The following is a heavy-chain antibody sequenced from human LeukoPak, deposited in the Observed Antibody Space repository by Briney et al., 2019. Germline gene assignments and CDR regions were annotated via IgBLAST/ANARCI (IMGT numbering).Heavy chain of an antibody. V-gene: IGHV3-23*01. CDR2: ISGSGGST. J-gene: IGHJ6*02. D-gene: IGHD2-2*01. Sequence: PGGSLRLSCAASGFTFSSYAMSWVRQAPGKGLEWVSAISGSGGSTYYADSVKGLFTISRDNSKNTLYLQMNSLRAEDTAVYYCAKELSRTYSYGLDAWGQGTTVTVSS. CDR3: AKELSRTYSYGLDA. CDR1: GFTFSSYA.